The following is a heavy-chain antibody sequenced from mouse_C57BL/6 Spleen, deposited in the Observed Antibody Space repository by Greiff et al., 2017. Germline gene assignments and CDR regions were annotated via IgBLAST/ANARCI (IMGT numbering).Heavy chain of an antibody. Sequence: VQLQQPGAELVMPGASVKLSCKASGYTFTSYWMHWVKQRPGQGLEWIGEIDPSDSYTNYNQKFKGKSTLTVDKSSSTAYMQLSSLTSEDSAVYYCARSDTTVVATDLDYWGQGTTLTVSS. CDR1: GYTFTSYW. CDR3: ARSDTTVVATDLDY. D-gene: IGHD1-1*01. V-gene: IGHV1-69*01. CDR2: IDPSDSYT. J-gene: IGHJ2*01.